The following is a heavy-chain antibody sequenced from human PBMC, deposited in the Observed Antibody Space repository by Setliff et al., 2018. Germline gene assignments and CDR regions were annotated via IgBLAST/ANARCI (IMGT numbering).Heavy chain of an antibody. CDR3: AREEVGRYSSGWYISSDNWFDP. J-gene: IGHJ5*02. V-gene: IGHV1-2*06. CDR2: INPNSGGT. Sequence: GASVKVSCKASGYTFTGYYMHWVRQAPGQGLEWMGRINPNSGGTNYAQKFQGRVTMTRDTSISTAYMELSRLRSDDTAAYYCAREEVGRYSSGWYISSDNWFDPWGQGTLVTVSS. CDR1: GYTFTGYY. D-gene: IGHD6-19*01.